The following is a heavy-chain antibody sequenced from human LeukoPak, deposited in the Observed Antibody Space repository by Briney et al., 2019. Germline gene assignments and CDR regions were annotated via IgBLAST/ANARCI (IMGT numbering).Heavy chain of an antibody. D-gene: IGHD6-13*01. Sequence: SETLSLTCAVYGGSFSGYYWSWIRQPPGKGLEWIGEINHSGSTNYNPSLKSRVTISVDTSKNQFSLKLSSVTAADTAVYYCASETLGAAAGDYWGQGTLVTVSS. J-gene: IGHJ4*02. CDR1: GGSFSGYY. CDR3: ASETLGAAAGDY. V-gene: IGHV4-34*01. CDR2: INHSGST.